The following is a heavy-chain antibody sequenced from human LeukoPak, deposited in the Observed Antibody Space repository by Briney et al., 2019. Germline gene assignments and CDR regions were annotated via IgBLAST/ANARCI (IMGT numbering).Heavy chain of an antibody. CDR1: GGSISSYY. Sequence: SETLSLTCTVSGGSISSYYWSWIRQPPGKGLEWIGYIYYRGNTKYNPSLKSRVTMSVDTSKNQFSLKLSSVTAADTAVFYCTRGRSRRGAFDIWGQGTMVTVSS. CDR2: IYYRGNT. V-gene: IGHV4-59*12. CDR3: TRGRSRRGAFDI. J-gene: IGHJ3*02. D-gene: IGHD1-14*01.